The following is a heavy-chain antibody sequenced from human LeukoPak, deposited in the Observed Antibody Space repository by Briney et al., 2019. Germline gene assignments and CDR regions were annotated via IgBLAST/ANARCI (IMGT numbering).Heavy chain of an antibody. V-gene: IGHV4-39*07. J-gene: IGHJ5*02. CDR3: ARRPRIIHSHNWFDP. CDR2: INHSGST. CDR1: GVSISSSNSY. Sequence: ASETLSLTCTVSGVSISSSNSYWGWIRQPPGKGLEWIGEINHSGSTNYNPSLKSRVTISVDTSKNQFSLKLSSVTAADTAVYYCARRPRIIHSHNWFDPWGQGTLVTVSS. D-gene: IGHD2-15*01.